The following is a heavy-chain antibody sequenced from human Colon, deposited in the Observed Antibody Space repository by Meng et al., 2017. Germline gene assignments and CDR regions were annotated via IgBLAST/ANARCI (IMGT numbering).Heavy chain of an antibody. V-gene: IGHV4-59*01. CDR2: VLSGGSS. CDR3: ARVTDLGGARRFDY. J-gene: IGHJ4*02. Sequence: SETLSLTCIVSGDSISGFYWNWIRQSPGKGLEWIGFVLSGGSSNYNPSLMSRVTISIDLSKSQFSQKPTSMTPADTAVYYCARVTDLGGARRFDYWGPGTLVTVSS. CDR1: GDSISGFY. D-gene: IGHD4/OR15-4a*01.